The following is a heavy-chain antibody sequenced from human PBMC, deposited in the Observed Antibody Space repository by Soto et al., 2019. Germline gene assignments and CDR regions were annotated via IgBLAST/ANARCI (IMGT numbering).Heavy chain of an antibody. D-gene: IGHD3-10*01. V-gene: IGHV3-30*04. CDR2: ISHDGISQ. Sequence: GGSLRLSCEVTGFTFRNYSMQWVRQAPGKGLEWVAVISHDGISQCYADSMRGRFTISRDNSKATLYLEINSLRTDDTAIYYCAKATSAHTYGYFDFWGQGTVVTVSS. J-gene: IGHJ4*02. CDR3: AKATSAHTYGYFDF. CDR1: GFTFRNYS.